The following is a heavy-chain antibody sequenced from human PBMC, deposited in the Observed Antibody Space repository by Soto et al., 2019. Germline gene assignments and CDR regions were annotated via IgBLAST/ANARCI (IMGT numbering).Heavy chain of an antibody. CDR1: GYSISSGSY. J-gene: IGHJ6*02. V-gene: IGHV4-38-2*02. CDR3: ARGSPGHGYYVYYYYYGMDV. Sequence: SETLFLTCTVSGYSISSGSYWACIRQPPGKGPEWISSIYHGSTNYNPSLKRRVTISVDTSKNQFSLKLSSVTAADTAVYYCARGSPGHGYYVYYYYYGMDVWGQGTTVTVYS. D-gene: IGHD3-3*01. CDR2: IYHGST.